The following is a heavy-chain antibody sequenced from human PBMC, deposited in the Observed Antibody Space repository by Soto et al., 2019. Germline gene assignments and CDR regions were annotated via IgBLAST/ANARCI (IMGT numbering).Heavy chain of an antibody. Sequence: GGSLRLSCAASGFTFSSYAMSWVRQAPGKGLEWVSAISGSGGSTYYADSVKGRFTISRDNSKNTLYLQMNSLRAEDTAVYYCAKVGHNYYDSSGLGYFQHWRQGTLVTVSS. CDR1: GFTFSSYA. CDR3: AKVGHNYYDSSGLGYFQH. CDR2: ISGSGGST. J-gene: IGHJ1*01. D-gene: IGHD3-22*01. V-gene: IGHV3-23*01.